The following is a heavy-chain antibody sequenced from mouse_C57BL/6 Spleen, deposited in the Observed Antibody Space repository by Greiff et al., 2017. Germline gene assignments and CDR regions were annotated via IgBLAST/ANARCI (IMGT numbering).Heavy chain of an antibody. CDR1: GLTFSNYW. Sequence: EVKLQASGGGLVQPGGSMKLSCVASGLTFSNYWMNWVRQSPEKGLEWVAQIRLKSDNYATHYAESVKGRFTISRDDSKSSVYLQMNNLRAEDTGIYYCTVDYYGSTWYAYWGQGTLVTVAA. CDR3: TVDYYGSTWYAY. CDR2: IRLKSDNYAT. V-gene: IGHV6-3*01. D-gene: IGHD1-1*01. J-gene: IGHJ3*01.